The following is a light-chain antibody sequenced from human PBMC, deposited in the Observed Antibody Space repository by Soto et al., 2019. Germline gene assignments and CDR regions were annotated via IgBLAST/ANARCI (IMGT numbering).Light chain of an antibody. Sequence: DIVMTQSPASLAVSLGERATINCKSSQSVLYSSNNKNYLAWYQQKPGQPPKLLIYWASTRESGVPDRFSGSGSGTDFTLTISVLQAEDVAVYYCQQYYSTPPAFGQGTKLEIK. CDR3: QQYYSTPPA. J-gene: IGKJ2*01. V-gene: IGKV4-1*01. CDR1: QSVLYSSNNKNY. CDR2: WAS.